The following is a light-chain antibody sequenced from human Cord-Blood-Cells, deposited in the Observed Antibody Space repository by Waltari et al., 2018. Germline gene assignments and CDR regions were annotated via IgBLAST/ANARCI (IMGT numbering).Light chain of an antibody. CDR1: SSDVGGYNY. CDR3: SSYAGSNNLV. V-gene: IGLV2-8*01. CDR2: EVS. Sequence: QSALTQPPSASGSPGQSVTISCTGTSSDVGGYNYVSWYQQHPGKAPKLMIYEVSKRPSGVPDRFSXSKSXXXAXLTVSGLQAEDESDYYCSSYAGSNNLVFGGGTKLTVL. J-gene: IGLJ2*01.